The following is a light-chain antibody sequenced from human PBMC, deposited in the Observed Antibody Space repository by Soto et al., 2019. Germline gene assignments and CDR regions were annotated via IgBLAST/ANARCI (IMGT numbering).Light chain of an antibody. Sequence: QSALTQPRSVSGSPGQSVTISYTGTSSDVGGYNYVSWYQQHPGKAPKLMISDVSKRPSGVPDRFSGSKSGNTASLTISGLQAEDEADYYCCSYAGSYTWVFGGGTKLTVL. CDR2: DVS. CDR1: SSDVGGYNY. J-gene: IGLJ3*02. V-gene: IGLV2-11*01. CDR3: CSYAGSYTWV.